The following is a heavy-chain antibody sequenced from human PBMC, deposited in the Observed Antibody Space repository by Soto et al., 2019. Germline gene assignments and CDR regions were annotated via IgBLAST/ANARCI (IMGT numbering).Heavy chain of an antibody. CDR3: AHRLCDNSCYWDGGYLDS. J-gene: IGHJ4*02. CDR2: IYWDDDK. D-gene: IGHD2-15*01. V-gene: IGHV2-5*02. Sequence: QITLKESGPTLVKPTQTLTLTCTFSGFSLSTSGVGVGWIRQPPGKALDFLALIYWDDDKRYTPSLKSRLTITKDTSKHQVVRTMGNMDPVHTATYYCAHRLCDNSCYWDGGYLDSWGQGTLVTVSS. CDR1: GFSLSTSGVG.